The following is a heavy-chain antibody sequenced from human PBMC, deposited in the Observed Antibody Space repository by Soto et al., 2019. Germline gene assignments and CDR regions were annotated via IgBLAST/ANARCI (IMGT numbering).Heavy chain of an antibody. V-gene: IGHV3-53*01. D-gene: IGHD5-12*01. CDR1: GFTLMAKN. CDR2: VYDLDGT. CDR3: ATWHLREHAYDI. J-gene: IGHJ3*02. Sequence: GGSRRLSWAASGFTLMAKNKRPGFRQAPGKGPEWVSGVYDLDGTYYADSVRGRFTTSIGSSRTTVYLQMRDLRPEDTALYFCATWHLREHAYDIWGQGTMVTVSS.